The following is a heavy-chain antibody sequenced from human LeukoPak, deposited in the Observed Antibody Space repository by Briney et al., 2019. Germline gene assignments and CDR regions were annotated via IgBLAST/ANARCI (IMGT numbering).Heavy chain of an antibody. CDR2: IRYDGSNK. CDR1: GFTFSSYG. Sequence: GGSLRLSCAASGFTFSSYGMHWVRQAPGKGLEWVAFIRYDGSNKYYADSVKGRFTISRDNSKNTLYLQMNSLRAEDTAVYYCAKNQVGATPGTPNWFDPWGQGTLVTVSS. D-gene: IGHD1-26*01. J-gene: IGHJ5*02. CDR3: AKNQVGATPGTPNWFDP. V-gene: IGHV3-30*02.